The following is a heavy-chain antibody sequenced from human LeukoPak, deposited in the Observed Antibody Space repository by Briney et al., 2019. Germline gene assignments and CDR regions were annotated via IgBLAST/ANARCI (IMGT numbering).Heavy chain of an antibody. CDR1: GFTFSSYE. CDR3: AGYSYGPYAFDI. Sequence: GGSLRLSCAASGFTFSSYEMNWVRQAPGKGLEWVSYISSSGSTIYYADSVKGRFTISRDNAKDSLYLQMNSLRAEDTAVYYCAGYSYGPYAFDIWGQGTMVTVSS. CDR2: ISSSGSTI. D-gene: IGHD5-18*01. V-gene: IGHV3-48*03. J-gene: IGHJ3*02.